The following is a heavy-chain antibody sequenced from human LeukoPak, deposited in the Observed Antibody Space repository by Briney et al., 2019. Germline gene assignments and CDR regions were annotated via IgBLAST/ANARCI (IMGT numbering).Heavy chain of an antibody. D-gene: IGHD6-6*01. J-gene: IGHJ1*01. CDR3: AREPLVRTRAEYFQH. CDR1: GFTFSSYA. CDR2: ISGSGGST. V-gene: IGHV3-23*01. Sequence: PGGSLRLSCAASGFTFSSYAMSWVRQAPGKGLEWVSAISGSGGSTYYADSVKGRFTISRDNAKNSLYLQMNSLRAEDTAVYYCAREPLVRTRAEYFQHWGQGTLVTVSS.